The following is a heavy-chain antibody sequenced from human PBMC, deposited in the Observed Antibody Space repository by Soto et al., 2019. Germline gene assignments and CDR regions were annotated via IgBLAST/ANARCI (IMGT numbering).Heavy chain of an antibody. CDR2: ISRSGSPI. D-gene: IGHD4-17*01. CDR3: ARVYADYLIDAFDI. Sequence: GGSLRLSCAAFGFTLSSYEMDWVRQAPGKGLEWVSHISRSGSPIYYADSVKGRFTISRDNAKNSVYLQMDSLRAEDTAIYYCARVYADYLIDAFDIWGQGTMVTVSS. J-gene: IGHJ3*02. V-gene: IGHV3-48*03. CDR1: GFTLSSYE.